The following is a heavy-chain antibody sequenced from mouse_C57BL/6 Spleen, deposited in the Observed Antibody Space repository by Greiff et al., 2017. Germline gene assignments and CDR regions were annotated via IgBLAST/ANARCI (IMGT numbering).Heavy chain of an antibody. Sequence: LQESGAELVRPGASVKLSCTASGFNIKDDYMHWVKQRPEQGLEWIGWIDPENGDTEYASKFQGKATITADTSSNTAYLQLSSLTSEDTAVYYCTTRLGAWFAYWGQGTLVTVSA. J-gene: IGHJ3*01. CDR3: TTRLGAWFAY. CDR2: IDPENGDT. V-gene: IGHV14-4*01. CDR1: GFNIKDDY. D-gene: IGHD4-1*01.